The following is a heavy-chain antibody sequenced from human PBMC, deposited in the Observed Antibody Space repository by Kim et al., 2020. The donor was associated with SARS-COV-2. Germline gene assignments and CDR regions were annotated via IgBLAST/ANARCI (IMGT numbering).Heavy chain of an antibody. Sequence: SSYIYYADSVKGRFTISRDNAKNSLYLQMNSLRAEDTAVYYCASAMIVHHWGQGTLVTVSS. D-gene: IGHD3-22*01. J-gene: IGHJ4*02. CDR3: ASAMIVHH. V-gene: IGHV3-21*01. CDR2: SSYI.